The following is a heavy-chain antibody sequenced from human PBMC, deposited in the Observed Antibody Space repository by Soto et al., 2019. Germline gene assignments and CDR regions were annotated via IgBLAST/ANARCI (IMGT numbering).Heavy chain of an antibody. CDR3: AKGEYNSGWDC. D-gene: IGHD6-19*01. V-gene: IGHV3-23*01. J-gene: IGHJ4*02. Sequence: GGSLRLSCAASGFTFNNYAMNWVRQAPGKGLEWVSVISGSGGRTYYADSVKGRFTISRDNSKNTLYLQMNSLRDEDTAVYYCAKGEYNSGWDCWGQGTLVTVSS. CDR1: GFTFNNYA. CDR2: ISGSGGRT.